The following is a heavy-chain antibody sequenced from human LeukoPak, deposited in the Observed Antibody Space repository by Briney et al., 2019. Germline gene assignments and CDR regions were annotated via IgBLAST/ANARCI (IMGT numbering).Heavy chain of an antibody. CDR2: ISGDNANP. CDR3: ARTHSNGWYSVGYYYMDV. V-gene: IGHV1-18*04. J-gene: IGHJ6*03. CDR1: GYTFTSYY. Sequence: ASVKVSCKASGYTFTSYYMHWVRQAPGRGLEWMGWISGDNANPNYAQKFQGRVTMTTDTSTSTAYMELRSLRSDDTAMYFCARTHSNGWYSVGYYYMDVWGKGTTVTVSS. D-gene: IGHD6-19*01.